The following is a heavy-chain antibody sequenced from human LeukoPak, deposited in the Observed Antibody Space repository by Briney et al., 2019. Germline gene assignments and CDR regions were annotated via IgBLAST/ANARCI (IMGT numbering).Heavy chain of an antibody. CDR2: IIPIFGTA. V-gene: IGHV1-69*13. CDR1: GGTFSSYA. D-gene: IGHD3-10*01. J-gene: IGHJ4*02. CDR3: ARGPGGGSGSYYRPTQFDY. Sequence: ASVKVSCKASGGTFSSYAISWVRQATGQGLEWMGGIIPIFGTANYAQKFQGRVTITADESTSTAYMELSSLRSEDTAVYYCARGPGGGSGSYYRPTQFDYWGQGTLVTVSS.